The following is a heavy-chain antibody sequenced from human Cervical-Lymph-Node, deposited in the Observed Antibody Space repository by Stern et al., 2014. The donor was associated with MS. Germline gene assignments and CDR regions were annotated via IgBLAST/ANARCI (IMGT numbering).Heavy chain of an antibody. J-gene: IGHJ2*01. Sequence: VQLVESGPGLVKPSGTLSLTCAVSGGSVSSTNWWSWVRQSPGKGPEWIGDIYHSGASNYRQSLRSGVSIALDNPKNHLSLHLTSVTAADTAVYYCARERQQYCNSEGCSYWYFDLWGRGTLVTVSS. D-gene: IGHD2/OR15-2a*01. CDR3: ARERQQYCNSEGCSYWYFDL. CDR1: GGSVSSTNW. CDR2: IYHSGAS. V-gene: IGHV4-4*02.